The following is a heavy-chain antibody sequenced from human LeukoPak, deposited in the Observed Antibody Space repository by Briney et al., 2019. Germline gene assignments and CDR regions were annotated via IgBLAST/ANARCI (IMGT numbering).Heavy chain of an antibody. J-gene: IGHJ4*02. D-gene: IGHD3-22*01. CDR3: ARQHTSGYYYFDY. CDR2: IYYSGST. V-gene: IGHV4-59*08. CDR1: GGSISGYY. Sequence: SETLSLTCAVSGGSISGYYWNWIRQPPGKGLEWIGYIYYSGSTNYSPSLKSRVTISVDTSKNQISLKLTSVTAADTAVYYCARQHTSGYYYFDYWGQGTLVTVSP.